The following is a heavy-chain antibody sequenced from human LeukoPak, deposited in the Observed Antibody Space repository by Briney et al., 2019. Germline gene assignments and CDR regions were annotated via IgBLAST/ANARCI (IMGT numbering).Heavy chain of an antibody. V-gene: IGHV3-30*02. D-gene: IGHD6-19*01. CDR1: GFTFSSFG. CDR3: SVLSGNSGWPFDY. Sequence: GGSLRLSCAASGFTFSSFGMHWVRQAPGQGLEWVAFILYDGTNKYYVDSVKGRFTISRDNAKNSLYLQMNSLRAEDTAVYYCSVLSGNSGWPFDYWGQGTLVTVSS. CDR2: ILYDGTNK. J-gene: IGHJ4*02.